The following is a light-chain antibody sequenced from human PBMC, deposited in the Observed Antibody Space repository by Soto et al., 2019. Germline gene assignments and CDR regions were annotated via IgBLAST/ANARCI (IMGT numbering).Light chain of an antibody. CDR3: QQYGSTPYT. CDR1: QSVSDDY. J-gene: IGKJ5*01. Sequence: EIVMTQSPGTLSLSPGXRATLSCRASQSVSDDYLAWYQQKPGQAPRLVISGASTRATGIPDRFRGSGSGTDFTLSISRLEPEDFAIYYCQQYGSTPYTFGQGTRLEIK. CDR2: GAS. V-gene: IGKV3-20*01.